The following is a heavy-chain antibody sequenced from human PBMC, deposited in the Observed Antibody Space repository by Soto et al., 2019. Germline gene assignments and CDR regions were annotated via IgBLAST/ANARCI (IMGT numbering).Heavy chain of an antibody. J-gene: IGHJ6*02. V-gene: IGHV3-33*01. CDR2: IWYDGSNK. D-gene: IGHD6-19*01. CDR3: ARDGEIAVAGTNYYGMDV. Sequence: GGSLRLSCAASGFTFSSYGMHWVRQAPGKGLEWVAVIWYDGSNKYYADSVKGRFTISRDNSKNTLYLQMNSLRAEDTAVYYCARDGEIAVAGTNYYGMDVWGQGTTVTVSS. CDR1: GFTFSSYG.